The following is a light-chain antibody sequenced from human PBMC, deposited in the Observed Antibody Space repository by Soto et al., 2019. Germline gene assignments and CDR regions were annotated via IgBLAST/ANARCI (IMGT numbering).Light chain of an antibody. V-gene: IGKV3-11*01. J-gene: IGKJ1*01. Sequence: PGERATLACMASQYINTRLAWYQHRPGQAPRLLIYQTSIRAAGIPARFSASGSGTDFTLTISDVQPEDFALYYCHQRQSWPRTFGQGTKVDIK. CDR1: QYINTR. CDR2: QTS. CDR3: HQRQSWPRT.